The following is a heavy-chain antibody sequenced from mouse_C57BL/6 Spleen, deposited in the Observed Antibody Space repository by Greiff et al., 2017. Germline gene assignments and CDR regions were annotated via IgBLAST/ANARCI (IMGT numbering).Heavy chain of an antibody. J-gene: IGHJ1*03. CDR3: ARERRITTVVEDWYFDV. V-gene: IGHV1-82*01. CDR2: IYPGDGDT. Sequence: QVQLQQSGPELVKPGASVKISCKASGYAFSSSWMNWVKQRPGKGLEWIGRIYPGDGDTNYNGKFKGKATLTADKSSSTAYMQLSSLTSEDSAVYFCARERRITTVVEDWYFDVWGTGTTVTVSS. D-gene: IGHD1-1*01. CDR1: GYAFSSSW.